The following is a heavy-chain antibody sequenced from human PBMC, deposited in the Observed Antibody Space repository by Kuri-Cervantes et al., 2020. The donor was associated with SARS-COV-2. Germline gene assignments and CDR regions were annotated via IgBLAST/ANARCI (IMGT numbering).Heavy chain of an antibody. D-gene: IGHD2-2*02. J-gene: IGHJ6*03. Sequence: ASVKVSCKVSGYTFTSYGISWVRQAPGQGLEWMGWISAYNGNTNYAQKLQGRVTMTTDTSTSTAYMEPRSLRSDDTAVYYCARVVVVPAAISNPGGMDVWGKGTTVTVSS. CDR2: ISAYNGNT. CDR1: GYTFTSYG. V-gene: IGHV1-18*01. CDR3: ARVVVVPAAISNPGGMDV.